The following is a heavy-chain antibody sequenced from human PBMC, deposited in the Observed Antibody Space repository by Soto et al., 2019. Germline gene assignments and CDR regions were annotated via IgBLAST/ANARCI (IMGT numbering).Heavy chain of an antibody. CDR1: GFTFSSDW. D-gene: IGHD6-6*01. CDR2: INTDGSGT. J-gene: IGHJ4*02. V-gene: IGHV3-74*01. Sequence: GGSLRLSCAASGFTFSSDWMHWVRQAPGKGLVWVSRINTDGSGTSYADSVKGRFTISRDNAKNTLYLQMNSLRAEDTAEYYSTRDRPGPQHYFDYWGQGNMVTSPQ. CDR3: TRDRPGPQHYFDY.